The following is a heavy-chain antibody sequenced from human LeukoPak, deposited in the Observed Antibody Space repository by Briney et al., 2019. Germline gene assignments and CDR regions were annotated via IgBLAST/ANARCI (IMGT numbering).Heavy chain of an antibody. V-gene: IGHV5-10-1*01. J-gene: IGHJ4*02. D-gene: IGHD3-10*01. CDR3: ATHEGRFGEYDLDY. Sequence: GESLKISCKGSGYSFTSYWINWVRQMPGKGLEWVGRIDPSDSYTNYSPSFQGHVTISADKSISTACLQWSSLKASDTAMYYCATHEGRFGEYDLDYWGQGTLVTVSS. CDR1: GYSFTSYW. CDR2: IDPSDSYT.